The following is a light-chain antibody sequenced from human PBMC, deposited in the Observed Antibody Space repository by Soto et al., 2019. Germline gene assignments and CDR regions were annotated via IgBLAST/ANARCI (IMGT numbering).Light chain of an antibody. CDR2: DAS. V-gene: IGKV3-15*01. J-gene: IGKJ2*01. CDR3: QHYNNWPHT. Sequence: EIVLTQPPGTLSLSPGERATLSCRASQSVSSSYLAWYQQKPGQAPRLLIYDASIRATGVPARFIGSGSGTEFTLTISSLQSEDFAIYYCQHYNNWPHTFGQGTKVDIK. CDR1: QSVSSSY.